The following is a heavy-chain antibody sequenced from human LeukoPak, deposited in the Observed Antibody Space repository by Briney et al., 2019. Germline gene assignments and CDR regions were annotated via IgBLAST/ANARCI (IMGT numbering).Heavy chain of an antibody. J-gene: IGHJ6*02. CDR2: MHHSGST. Sequence: SQTLSLTCTVSGGSISSSGYYWSWIRQPPGKGLEWIGYMHHSGSTNYKPSLKSRVTISVDTSKNQFSLKLSSVTAADTAVYYCARGPSIQLWSDPYYYYGMDVWGQGTTVTVSS. D-gene: IGHD5-18*01. CDR1: GGSISSSGYY. V-gene: IGHV4-30-2*01. CDR3: ARGPSIQLWSDPYYYYGMDV.